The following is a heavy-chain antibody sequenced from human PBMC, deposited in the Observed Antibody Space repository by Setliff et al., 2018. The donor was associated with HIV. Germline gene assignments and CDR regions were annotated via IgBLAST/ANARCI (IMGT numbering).Heavy chain of an antibody. D-gene: IGHD5-18*01. J-gene: IGHJ4*02. CDR3: ARDFRIQLWLRSPFDY. CDR2: ISSSSDYI. CDR1: GFTFSSYS. V-gene: IGHV3-21*01. Sequence: GGSLRLSCAVSGFTFSSYSMNWVRQAPGKGLEWVSSISSSSDYIYYADSVEGRFIISRDNAKNSLYLQMNSLRAEDTAVYYCARDFRIQLWLRSPFDYWGQGTLVTVSS.